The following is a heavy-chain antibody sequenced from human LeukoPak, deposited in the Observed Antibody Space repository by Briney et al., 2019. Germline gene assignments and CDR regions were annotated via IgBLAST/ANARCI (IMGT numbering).Heavy chain of an antibody. CDR3: ARDIVVVPAATHVGWFDP. D-gene: IGHD2-2*01. Sequence: GGSLRLSCAASGFTVSSNYMSWVRQAPGKGLEWVSVIYSGGSTYYADSVKGRFTISRDNSKNTLYLQMNSLRAEDTAVYYCARDIVVVPAATHVGWFDPWGQGTLVTVSS. J-gene: IGHJ5*02. V-gene: IGHV3-53*01. CDR1: GFTVSSNY. CDR2: IYSGGST.